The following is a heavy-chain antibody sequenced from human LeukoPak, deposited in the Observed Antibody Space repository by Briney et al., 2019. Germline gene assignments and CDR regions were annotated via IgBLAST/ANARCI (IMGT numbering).Heavy chain of an antibody. V-gene: IGHV5-51*01. Sequence: GESLKISCKGSGYSFTSYWIGWVRQMPGKGLEWMGIIYPGDSDTRYSPSFQGQVTISADKSISTAYLQWSSLKASDTAMNYCARHTMVRGVIGFFDYWGQGTLVTVTS. CDR1: GYSFTSYW. CDR3: ARHTMVRGVIGFFDY. J-gene: IGHJ4*02. CDR2: IYPGDSDT. D-gene: IGHD3-10*01.